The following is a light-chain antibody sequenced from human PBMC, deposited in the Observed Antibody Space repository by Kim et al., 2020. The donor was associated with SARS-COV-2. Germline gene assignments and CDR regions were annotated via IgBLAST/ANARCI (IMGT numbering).Light chain of an antibody. V-gene: IGKV1-33*01. J-gene: IGKJ3*01. CDR3: QQAATVPRT. CDR2: AAS. CDR1: QDINNY. Sequence: ASVGGRVTITCRASQDINNYLSWYQQKPGKAPKPLISAASNLETGVPSRFSGSKSGTDFTFTISSLLPEDVGTYYCQQAATVPRTFGPGTKVDIK.